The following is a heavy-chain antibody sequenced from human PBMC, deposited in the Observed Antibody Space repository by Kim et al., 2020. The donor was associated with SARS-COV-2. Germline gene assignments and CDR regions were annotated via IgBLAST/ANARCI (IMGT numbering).Heavy chain of an antibody. J-gene: IGHJ6*02. Sequence: GGSLRLSCAASGFTFSSYWMSWVRQAPGKGLEWVANIKQDGSEKYYVDSVKGRFTISRDNAKNSLYLQMNSLRAEDTAVYYCARDSGFGVVIYYYYGMDVWGQGTTVTVSS. D-gene: IGHD3-3*01. CDR1: GFTFSSYW. CDR2: IKQDGSEK. V-gene: IGHV3-7*03. CDR3: ARDSGFGVVIYYYYGMDV.